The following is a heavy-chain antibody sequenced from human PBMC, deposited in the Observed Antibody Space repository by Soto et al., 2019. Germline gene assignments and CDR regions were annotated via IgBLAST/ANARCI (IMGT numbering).Heavy chain of an antibody. CDR1: GFTFSSYE. J-gene: IGHJ4*02. CDR2: ISSGGSTR. V-gene: IGHV3-48*03. D-gene: IGHD2-8*02. Sequence: GGSLRLSCAASGFTFSSYEMNWVRQAPVKGLEWVSYISSGGSTRYYADSWKGRFTISRDNAKNSLYLQMNSLRAEDTAVYYCAREGGVYGTDFDYWGQGTLVSVSS. CDR3: AREGGVYGTDFDY.